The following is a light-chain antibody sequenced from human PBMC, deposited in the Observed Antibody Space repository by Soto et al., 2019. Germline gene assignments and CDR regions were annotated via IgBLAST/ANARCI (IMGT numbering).Light chain of an antibody. Sequence: DIQMTQSPSTLSASVEDRVTITCRASQSINSWLAWYQQKPGKAPQILIYDASTLKSGVPSRFSASGSGTEFTLIISSLQPDDFATYYCQQSTSYSWTFGQGTKVEI. J-gene: IGKJ1*01. CDR2: DAS. CDR1: QSINSW. V-gene: IGKV1-5*01. CDR3: QQSTSYSWT.